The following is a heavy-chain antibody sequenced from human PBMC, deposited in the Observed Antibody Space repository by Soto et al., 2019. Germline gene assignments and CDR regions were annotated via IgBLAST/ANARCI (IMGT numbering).Heavy chain of an antibody. CDR1: GFTFSDHH. Sequence: EVQLVESGGGLVQHGGSLRLSCAASGFTFSDHHMDWVRQAPGKGLEWVGRSRNKANSYTTEYAASVKGRFTISRDVSDTSLYLQMNSLNTEDTAVYYCARSRCATLNYYYFFMDVWGKGTTVTVSS. CDR2: SRNKANSYTT. J-gene: IGHJ6*03. V-gene: IGHV3-72*01. CDR3: ARSRCATLNYYYFFMDV. D-gene: IGHD2-2*01.